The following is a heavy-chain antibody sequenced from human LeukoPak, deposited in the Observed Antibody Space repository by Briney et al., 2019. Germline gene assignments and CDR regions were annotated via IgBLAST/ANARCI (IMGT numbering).Heavy chain of an antibody. CDR1: GFTFSSYW. D-gene: IGHD7-27*01. CDR2: INNDGSTT. CDR3: ARSTSGCFDY. J-gene: IGHJ4*02. V-gene: IGHV3-74*03. Sequence: PGGSLRLSCAASGFTFSSYWMHWVRQAPGKGLVWVARINNDGSTTMYADSVKGRFTISRDNAKNTPYLQKNNQRPEDTAVYYCARSTSGCFDYWGQGALVTVSS.